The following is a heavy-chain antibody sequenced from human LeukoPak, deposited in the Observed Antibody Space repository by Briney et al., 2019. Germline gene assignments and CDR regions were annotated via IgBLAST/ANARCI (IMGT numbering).Heavy chain of an antibody. CDR1: GGTFSSYA. Sequence: SVKVSCKASGGTFSSYAISWVRQAPGQGLEWMGGIIPIFGTANYAQEFQGRVTITADESTSTAYMELSSLRSEDTAVYYCARSRHYYGSGRESGIYNWFDPWGQGTLVTVSS. CDR2: IIPIFGTA. D-gene: IGHD3-10*01. CDR3: ARSRHYYGSGRESGIYNWFDP. J-gene: IGHJ5*02. V-gene: IGHV1-69*13.